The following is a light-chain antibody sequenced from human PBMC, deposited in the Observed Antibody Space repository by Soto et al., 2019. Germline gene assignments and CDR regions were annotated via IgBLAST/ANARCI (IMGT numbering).Light chain of an antibody. CDR1: QSISSY. Sequence: DIQMTQSPSSLSASVGDRVTITCRASQSISSYLNWYQQKPGKAPKLLIYAASSWQSGVPSRFSGSGSETDITLTISSLQPEDFATYSSQQSYSTPFTVDAGTKVDIK. CDR3: QQSYSTPFT. CDR2: AAS. J-gene: IGKJ3*01. V-gene: IGKV1-39*01.